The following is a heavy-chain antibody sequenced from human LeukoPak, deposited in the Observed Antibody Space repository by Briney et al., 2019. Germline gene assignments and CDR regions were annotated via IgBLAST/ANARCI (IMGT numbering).Heavy chain of an antibody. J-gene: IGHJ5*02. CDR2: IYYSGST. CDR3: ARDARGTYCSSTSCYSDNWFNP. Sequence: SETLSLTCTVSGGSISSYCWSWIRQPPGKGLEWIGYIYYSGSTNYNPPLKSRVTISVDTSKNQFSLKLSSVTAADTAVYYCARDARGTYCSSTSCYSDNWFNPWGQGTLVTVSS. CDR1: GGSISSYC. D-gene: IGHD2-2*01. V-gene: IGHV4-59*01.